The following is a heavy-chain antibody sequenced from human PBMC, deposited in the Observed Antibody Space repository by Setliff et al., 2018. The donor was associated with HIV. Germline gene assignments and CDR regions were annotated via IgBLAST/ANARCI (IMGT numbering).Heavy chain of an antibody. Sequence: SETLSLTCTVSGGSINNHYWYWIRQPPGKGLEWIGYIYISGTTNYNPSLKNRVTMSLDTSKTQVSLRLTSVTAADPAESSCARRSIGGVTRGFHYYCLDVWGQGTTVTVSS. V-gene: IGHV4-4*09. J-gene: IGHJ6*02. CDR2: IYISGTT. CDR3: ARRSIGGVTRGFHYYCLDV. CDR1: GGSINNHY. D-gene: IGHD1-26*01.